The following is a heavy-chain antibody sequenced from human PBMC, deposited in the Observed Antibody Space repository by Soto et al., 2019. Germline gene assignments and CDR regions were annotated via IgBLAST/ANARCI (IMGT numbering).Heavy chain of an antibody. CDR3: ARPQNDILTDSYTNYFDS. Sequence: ASVKVSCKASGYTFTNYGLTWVRQAHGQGPEWVGWISAYNGNTHYAQKLQGRVAMTTDTSTSTAYMELRSLSSDDTAVYYCARPQNDILTDSYTNYFDSWGQGTPVTVSS. CDR2: ISAYNGNT. J-gene: IGHJ4*02. V-gene: IGHV1-18*01. D-gene: IGHD3-9*01. CDR1: GYTFTNYG.